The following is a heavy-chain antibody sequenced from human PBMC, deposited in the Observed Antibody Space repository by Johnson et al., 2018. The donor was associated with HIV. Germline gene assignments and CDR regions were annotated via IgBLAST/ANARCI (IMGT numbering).Heavy chain of an antibody. Sequence: QVQLVESGGGVVQPGRSLRLSCAASGFTFSSYAMHWVRQAPGKGLEWVAVISYDGSNKYYADSVKGRFTISRDNSNNTLYLQMNSLRAEDTAVCYCAKERSWAFDIWGQVTMVIVSS. CDR2: ISYDGSNK. CDR1: GFTFSSYA. V-gene: IGHV3-30-3*01. J-gene: IGHJ3*02. CDR3: AKERSWAFDI.